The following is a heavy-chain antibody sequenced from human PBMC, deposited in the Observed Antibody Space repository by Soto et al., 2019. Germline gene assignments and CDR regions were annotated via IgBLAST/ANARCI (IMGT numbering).Heavy chain of an antibody. Sequence: PGGSLRLSWAASGFTFSSYDMSWVNQDPGKGLEWVSAISGSGGSTYYADTVKGRFTISRDNSKNTLYLQMNSLRAEDTAVYYCAKDSSSGHYYYYGMDVCGQWTTVTVSS. V-gene: IGHV3-23*01. CDR3: AKDSSSGHYYYYGMDV. J-gene: IGHJ6*02. CDR1: GFTFSSYD. D-gene: IGHD6-6*01. CDR2: ISGSGGST.